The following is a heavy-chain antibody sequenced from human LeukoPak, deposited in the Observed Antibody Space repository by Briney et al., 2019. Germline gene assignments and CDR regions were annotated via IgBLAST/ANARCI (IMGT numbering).Heavy chain of an antibody. CDR2: IIPILDIA. CDR1: GGTFTTYA. V-gene: IGHV1-69*04. J-gene: IGHJ4*02. CDR3: ANSQKAAESPFDY. D-gene: IGHD5-18*01. Sequence: SVKVSCKASGGTFTTYAFSWVRQAPGQGLEWMGRIIPILDIAHYAQKFQGRVTITADKSTSTVYMELSSLRSEDTAVYYRANSQKAAESPFDYWGQGTLVTVSS.